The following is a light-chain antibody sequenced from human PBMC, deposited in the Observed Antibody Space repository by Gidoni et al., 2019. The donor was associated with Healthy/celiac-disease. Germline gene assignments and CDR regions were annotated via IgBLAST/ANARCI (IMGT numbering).Light chain of an antibody. J-gene: IGLJ2*01. CDR3: QAWDTYVV. CDR2: QDS. V-gene: IGLV3-1*01. Sequence: SYELNQPHSVSVSPGQTASITCSGDKLGDKYACWYQQKPGQSPVLVIYQDSKRPSGIPERFSGSNSGNTATLTISGTQAMDEADYYCQAWDTYVVFGGGTKLNVL. CDR1: KLGDKY.